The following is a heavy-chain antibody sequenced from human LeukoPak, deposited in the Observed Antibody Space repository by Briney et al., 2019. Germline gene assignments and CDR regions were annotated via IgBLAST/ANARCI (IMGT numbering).Heavy chain of an antibody. V-gene: IGHV3-11*01. CDR1: GFTFNEYY. Sequence: GGSLRLSCAASGFTFNEYYMTWIRQAPGKGLDWVSHISQSGYTVSYADSVKGRFTISRDNAKNSVYLQMNSLRAEDTAVYYCARARGYPSAVSDYWGQGTLVTVSS. J-gene: IGHJ4*02. D-gene: IGHD5-12*01. CDR2: ISQSGYTV. CDR3: ARARGYPSAVSDY.